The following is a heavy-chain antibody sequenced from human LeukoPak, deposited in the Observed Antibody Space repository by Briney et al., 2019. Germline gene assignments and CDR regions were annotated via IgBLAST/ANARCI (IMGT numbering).Heavy chain of an antibody. J-gene: IGHJ4*02. CDR2: IDYSGST. CDR1: DVSISSSY. CDR3: AREEMPGKFDY. D-gene: IGHD1-26*01. Sequence: SETLSLTCSVSDVSISSSYWSWIRQPPGKGLEWIGYIDYSGSTHYNPSLKSRLTISVDKARNQFSLRLTSVTAADTAMYFCAREEMPGKFDYWGQGILVTVSS. V-gene: IGHV4-59*12.